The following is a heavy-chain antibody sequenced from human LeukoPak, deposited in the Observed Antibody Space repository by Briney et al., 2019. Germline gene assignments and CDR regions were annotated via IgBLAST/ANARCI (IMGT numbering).Heavy chain of an antibody. CDR3: ARISSSYLFAYNWFDP. Sequence: LTCTVSGGSISSGGYYTSCIRQAPGKGLEWVSYISSSGSTIYYADFVKGRFTISRDNAKNSLYLQTNSRGAEDTAVYYCARISSSYLFAYNWFDPWGQGTLVTVSS. CDR1: GGSISSGGYY. CDR2: ISSSGSTI. J-gene: IGHJ5*02. V-gene: IGHV3-11*01. D-gene: IGHD6-6*01.